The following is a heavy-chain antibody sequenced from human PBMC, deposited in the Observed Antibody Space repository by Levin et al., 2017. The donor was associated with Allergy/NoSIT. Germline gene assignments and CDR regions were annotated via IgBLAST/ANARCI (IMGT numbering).Heavy chain of an antibody. D-gene: IGHD2-21*01. J-gene: IGHJ4*02. CDR3: ARDGSVGDQDY. V-gene: IGHV1-2*02. CDR1: GYTFTGYY. Sequence: ASVKVSCKASGYTFTGYYMHWVRQAPGQGLEWMGWVNLNSGGTNYAQRFQGRVTMTRDTSISTAYMELNRLRSDDTAVYYCARDGSVGDQDYWGQGTLVTVSS. CDR2: VNLNSGGT.